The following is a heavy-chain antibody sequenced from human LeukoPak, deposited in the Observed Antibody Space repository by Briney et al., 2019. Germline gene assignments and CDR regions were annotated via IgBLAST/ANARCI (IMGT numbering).Heavy chain of an antibody. V-gene: IGHV3-15*01. CDR1: GLSFSNAW. CDR3: TTYRYSYDVTDYSYFDY. CDR2: IIRRTSGGAT. D-gene: IGHD3-22*01. J-gene: IGHJ4*02. Sequence: GGSLRLSYTASGLSFSNAWLRWVRQAPGKGLDWVGRIIRRTSGGATDYAAPVRGRFTISRDDSQNTLYLQMNSLKTEDTAVYYCTTYRYSYDVTDYSYFDYWGQGIPVTVSS.